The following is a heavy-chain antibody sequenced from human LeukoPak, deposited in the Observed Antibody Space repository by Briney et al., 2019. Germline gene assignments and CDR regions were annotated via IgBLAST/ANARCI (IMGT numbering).Heavy chain of an antibody. D-gene: IGHD4-17*01. CDR2: IYHSGST. J-gene: IGHJ6*03. Sequence: SETLSLTCTVSGDSVTSTLYYWVWLRQPPGKGLEWIGSIYHSGSTYYNPSLKSRVTISVDTSKNQFSLKLSSVTAADTAVYYCARASGYGDYFALYYYYYYMDVWGKGTTVTVSS. CDR3: ARASGYGDYFALYYYYYYMDV. V-gene: IGHV4-39*07. CDR1: GDSVTSTLYY.